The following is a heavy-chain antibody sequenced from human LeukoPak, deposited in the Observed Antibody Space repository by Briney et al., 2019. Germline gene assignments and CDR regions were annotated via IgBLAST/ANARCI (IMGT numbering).Heavy chain of an antibody. J-gene: IGHJ6*03. D-gene: IGHD1-26*01. V-gene: IGHV1-8*01. Sequence: ASVKVSCKASGYTFTSYDINWVRQATGQGLEWMGWMNPNSGNTGYAQKFQGRVTMTRNTSISTDYMELSSLRSEDTAVYYCARGLSVYGEWELLSYYYYYMDVWGKGTTVTVSS. CDR2: MNPNSGNT. CDR3: ARGLSVYGEWELLSYYYYYMDV. CDR1: GYTFTSYD.